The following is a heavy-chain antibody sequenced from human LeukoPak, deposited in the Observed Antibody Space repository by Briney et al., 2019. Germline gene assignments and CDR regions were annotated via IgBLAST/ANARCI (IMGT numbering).Heavy chain of an antibody. V-gene: IGHV3-53*01. CDR2: LYSGGST. CDR1: GITVSSNY. CDR3: ARETYAFDI. J-gene: IGHJ3*02. Sequence: GGSLRLSCAASGITVSSNYMSWVREAPGKGLEWVSVLYSGGSTYYADSVKGRSTISRDNSKNTLYLQMNSLRAEDTAVYYCARETYAFDIWGQGTMVTVSS.